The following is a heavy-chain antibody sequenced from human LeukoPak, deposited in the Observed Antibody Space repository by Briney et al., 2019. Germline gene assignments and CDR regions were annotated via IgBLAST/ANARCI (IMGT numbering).Heavy chain of an antibody. V-gene: IGHV1-18*01. CDR2: ISIYNGNT. J-gene: IGHJ4*02. D-gene: IGHD3-16*02. CDR3: ARDQYDSVWGSYRPYFDY. CDR1: GYTFTSHG. Sequence: ASVKVSCKASGYTFTSHGISWVRQAPGQGLEWMGSISIYNGNTKYAQNFQGRVTMTTDTSTSTAYMELRSLRSDDTAVYYCARDQYDSVWGSYRPYFDYWGQGTLVTVSS.